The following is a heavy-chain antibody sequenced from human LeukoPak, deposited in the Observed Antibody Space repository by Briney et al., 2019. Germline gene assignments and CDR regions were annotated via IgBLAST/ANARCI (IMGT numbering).Heavy chain of an antibody. Sequence: GGSLRLSCAAPGFTFSSYAMSWVRQAPGKGLEWVSAISGSGGSTYYADSVKGRFTISRDNSKNTLYLQMNSLRAEDTAVYYCAKANLGYCSGGSCYSGPSGMDVWGQGTTVTVSS. CDR3: AKANLGYCSGGSCYSGPSGMDV. D-gene: IGHD2-15*01. J-gene: IGHJ6*02. CDR2: ISGSGGST. CDR1: GFTFSSYA. V-gene: IGHV3-23*01.